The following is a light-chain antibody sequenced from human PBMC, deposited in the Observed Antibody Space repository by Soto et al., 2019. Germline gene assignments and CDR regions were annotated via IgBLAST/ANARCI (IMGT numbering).Light chain of an antibody. J-gene: IGKJ2*01. CDR1: QSLVFSDGSTL. V-gene: IGKV2-30*01. CDR3: MQGTLWPYT. CDR2: RVS. Sequence: DVVRTQSPLSLPVTLGQPASISCKSSQSLVFSDGSTLLHWFQQRPGQSPRRLIYRVSNRDSGAPDRFSGSGSGTDFTLRISRVEAEDVGIYYCMQGTLWPYTFGQRTKVDIK.